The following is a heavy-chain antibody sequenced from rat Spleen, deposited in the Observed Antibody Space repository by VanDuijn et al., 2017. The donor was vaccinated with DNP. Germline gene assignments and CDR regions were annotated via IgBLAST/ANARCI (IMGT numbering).Heavy chain of an antibody. V-gene: IGHV5S13*01. J-gene: IGHJ3*01. CDR2: ISSGGGIT. Sequence: EVQLVESGGALVQPGRSLKLSCAASGFTFSNHGMAWVRQAPTKGLEWVASISSGGGITYYRDYVKGRFTISRDNAQNTQYLQMDSLRSEDTATYFCARHEAYNSYICGFAYWGQGTLFTVSS. D-gene: IGHD1-2*01. CDR3: ARHEAYNSYICGFAY. CDR1: GFTFSNHG.